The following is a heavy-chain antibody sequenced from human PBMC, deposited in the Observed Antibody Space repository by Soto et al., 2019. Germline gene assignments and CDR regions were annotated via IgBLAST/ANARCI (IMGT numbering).Heavy chain of an antibody. D-gene: IGHD6-19*01. V-gene: IGHV4-4*02. Sequence: SETLSLTCAVSGGSISSSNWWSWVRQPPGQGLEWIGEIYHSGSTNYNPSLKSRVTISVDKSKNQFSLKLSSVTAADTAVYYCARDGYSSGWYRFAYWGQGTLVTVSS. J-gene: IGHJ4*02. CDR2: IYHSGST. CDR3: ARDGYSSGWYRFAY. CDR1: GGSISSSNW.